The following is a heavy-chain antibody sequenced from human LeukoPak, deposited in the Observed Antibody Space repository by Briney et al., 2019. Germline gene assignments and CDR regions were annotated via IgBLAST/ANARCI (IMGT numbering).Heavy chain of an antibody. J-gene: IGHJ4*02. Sequence: GGSLRLSCAASGFTFSSYAMSWVRQAPGKGLEWVSSISGSNGNTYYADSVKGRFTISRDNSKNTLYLQMNSLRAEDTAVYYCAKLWAAGTIYWGQGTLVTVSS. D-gene: IGHD6-13*01. CDR3: AKLWAAGTIY. V-gene: IGHV3-23*01. CDR2: ISGSNGNT. CDR1: GFTFSSYA.